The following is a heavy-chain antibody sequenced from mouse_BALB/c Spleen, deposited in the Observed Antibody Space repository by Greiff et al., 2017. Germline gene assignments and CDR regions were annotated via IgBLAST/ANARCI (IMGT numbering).Heavy chain of an antibody. Sequence: QVQLQQSGPELVKPGASVKISCTASGYTFTSYDINWVKQRPGQGLEWIGWIYPGDGSTKYNKKFKGKATLTADKSSSTAYMQLSSLTSEDSAVYFSASRDGDAMDYWGQGTSVTVSS. J-gene: IGHJ4*01. CDR3: ASRDGDAMDY. V-gene: IGHV1S56*01. CDR2: IYPGDGST. CDR1: GYTFTSYD.